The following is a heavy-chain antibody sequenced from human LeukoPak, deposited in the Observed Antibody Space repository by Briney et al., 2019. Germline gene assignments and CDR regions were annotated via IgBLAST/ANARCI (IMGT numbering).Heavy chain of an antibody. CDR2: IYPGDSDT. CDR3: AKQGGAAGTYYAWVDP. Sequence: GESLKISCKTSGYSFTSYWIAWVRQMPGKGLEWMGIIYPGDSDTRYSPSLQGQVTISADKSISTAYLQWRSLKASDTATYYCAKQGGAAGTYYAWVDPWGQGTLVTVSS. V-gene: IGHV5-51*01. CDR1: GYSFTSYW. J-gene: IGHJ5*02. D-gene: IGHD6-13*01.